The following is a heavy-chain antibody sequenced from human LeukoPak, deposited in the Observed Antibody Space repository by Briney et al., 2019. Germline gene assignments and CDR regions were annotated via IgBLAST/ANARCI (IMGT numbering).Heavy chain of an antibody. CDR1: GLTFSSYA. CDR2: ISGSGGTT. V-gene: IGHV3-23*01. CDR3: ARPLPEYSSSSASFDDY. J-gene: IGHJ4*02. D-gene: IGHD6-6*01. Sequence: PGGSLRLSCAASGLTFSSYAMSWVRQAPGKGLEWVSAISGSGGTTYYADSVKGRFTISRDNSKNTLYLQMNSLRAEDTAVYYCARPLPEYSSSSASFDDYWGQGTLVTVSS.